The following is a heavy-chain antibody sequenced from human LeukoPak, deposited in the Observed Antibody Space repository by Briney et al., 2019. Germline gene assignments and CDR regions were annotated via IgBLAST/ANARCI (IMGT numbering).Heavy chain of an antibody. D-gene: IGHD1-26*01. CDR1: GFTFSSYS. CDR2: ISSSSSYI. V-gene: IGHV3-21*01. CDR3: ARGDSGSYYFDY. J-gene: IGHJ4*02. Sequence: PGGSLRLSCAASGFTFSSYSMNWVRQAPGKGLEWVSSISSSSSYIYYADSVKGRFTISRDNAKNSLYLQMNSLGAEDTAVYYCARGDSGSYYFDYWGQGTLVTVSS.